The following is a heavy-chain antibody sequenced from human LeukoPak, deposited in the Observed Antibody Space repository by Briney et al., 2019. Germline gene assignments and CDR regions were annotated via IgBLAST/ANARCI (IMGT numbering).Heavy chain of an antibody. V-gene: IGHV4-4*07. D-gene: IGHD6-13*01. Sequence: PSETLSLTCTVSGGSISSYYWSWIRQPAGKGLEWIGRIYTSGSTNYNPSLKSRVTISVDTSKNQFSLKLSSVTAADTAVYYCASIPGGPWYSSSWYPFDYWGQGTLVTVSS. J-gene: IGHJ4*02. CDR2: IYTSGST. CDR1: GGSISSYY. CDR3: ASIPGGPWYSSSWYPFDY.